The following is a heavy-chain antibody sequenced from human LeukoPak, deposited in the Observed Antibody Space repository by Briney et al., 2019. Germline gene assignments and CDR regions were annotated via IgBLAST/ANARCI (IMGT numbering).Heavy chain of an antibody. CDR2: ISSSSSTI. J-gene: IGHJ4*02. D-gene: IGHD4-17*01. CDR3: ARRGTVPFDY. CDR1: GFTFSSYS. V-gene: IGHV3-48*01. Sequence: PGGSLRLSCAASGFTFSSYSMNWVRQAPGKGLERVSYISSSSSTIYYADSVKGRFTISRDNAKNSLYLQMNSLRAEDTAVYYCARRGTVPFDYWGQGTLVTVSS.